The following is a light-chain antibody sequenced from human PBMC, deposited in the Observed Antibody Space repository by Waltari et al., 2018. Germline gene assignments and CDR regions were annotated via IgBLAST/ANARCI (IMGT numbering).Light chain of an antibody. J-gene: IGLJ2*01. CDR1: SGSIASNY. CDR2: DYN. Sequence: NFMLTQPHSVSESPGKTVTISCTRSSGSIASNYVQWSRQRPGTSPTTVIYDYNQRPSGVPARFSGSIDSSSNSASLTISGLKTEDEADYYCQSYDSSSVVFGGGTKLTVL. V-gene: IGLV6-57*01. CDR3: QSYDSSSVV.